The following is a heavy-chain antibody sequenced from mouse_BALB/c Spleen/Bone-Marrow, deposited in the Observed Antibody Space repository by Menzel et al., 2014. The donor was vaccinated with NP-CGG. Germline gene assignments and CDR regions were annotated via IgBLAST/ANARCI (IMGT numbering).Heavy chain of an antibody. D-gene: IGHD2-14*01. Sequence: EVKVVESGGGLVKPGGSLKLSCAASGFTFSDFYMYWVRQTPEKRLEWVATISDGGSYTYYPDSVKGRFAISRDDAKNNLYLQMSSLRSEDTAMYYCVRDIQVRTYYYAMDYWGQGTSVTVSS. CDR2: ISDGGSYT. CDR1: GFTFSDFY. J-gene: IGHJ4*01. V-gene: IGHV5-4*02. CDR3: VRDIQVRTYYYAMDY.